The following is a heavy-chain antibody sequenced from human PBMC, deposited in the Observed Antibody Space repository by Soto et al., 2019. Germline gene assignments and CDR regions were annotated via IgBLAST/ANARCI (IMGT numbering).Heavy chain of an antibody. CDR1: GDSISGNSAA. CDR2: TYYRSKWYN. J-gene: IGHJ4*02. D-gene: IGHD6-19*01. Sequence: SQTLSLTCAISGDSISGNSAAWNCIRQSPSRGLEWLGRTYYRSKWYNDYAVSVKRRITVTTDTSKNQLSRHLNSVTPEDTAVYYCAREVPEDESSDSYFDYWGQGALVTVSS. V-gene: IGHV6-1*01. CDR3: AREVPEDESSDSYFDY.